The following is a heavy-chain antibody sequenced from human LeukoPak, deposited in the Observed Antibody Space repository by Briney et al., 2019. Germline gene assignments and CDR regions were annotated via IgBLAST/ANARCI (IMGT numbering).Heavy chain of an antibody. CDR1: GYTFTSYY. Sequence: ASVKVSCKASGYTFTSYYMHWVRQAPGQGLEWMGTINPSGDSTSYPQRFQGRVTMTRDMSTSTVYMKLRSLRSEDTAAYYCARDNSSSLDWFDPWGQGTLVTVSS. D-gene: IGHD6-6*01. CDR2: INPSGDST. CDR3: ARDNSSSLDWFDP. V-gene: IGHV1-46*01. J-gene: IGHJ5*02.